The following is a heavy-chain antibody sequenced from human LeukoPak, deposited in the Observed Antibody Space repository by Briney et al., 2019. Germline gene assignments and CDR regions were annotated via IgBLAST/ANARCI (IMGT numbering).Heavy chain of an antibody. V-gene: IGHV1-46*01. CDR3: ARDLVYYGSGTHDAFDI. D-gene: IGHD3-10*01. J-gene: IGHJ3*02. Sequence: ASVKVSCKASGYTFTSYYMHWVRQAPGQGLEWMGIINPSGGSTSYAQKFQGRVTMTRDTSTSTVYMELSSLRSEDTAVYYCARDLVYYGSGTHDAFDIWGQGTMVTVSS. CDR1: GYTFTSYY. CDR2: INPSGGST.